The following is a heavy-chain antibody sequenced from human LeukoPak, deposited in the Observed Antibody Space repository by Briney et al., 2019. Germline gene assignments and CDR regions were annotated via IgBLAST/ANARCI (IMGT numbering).Heavy chain of an antibody. CDR3: ARSRRTLYYYGMDV. V-gene: IGHV4-34*01. Sequence: SETLSLTCTVSGGSVSNYYWSWIRQPPGKGLEWIGEINHSGSTNYNPSLKSRVTISVDTSKNQFSLKLSSVTAADTAVYYCARSRRTLYYYGMDVWGQGTTVTVSS. CDR2: INHSGST. CDR1: GGSVSNYY. J-gene: IGHJ6*02.